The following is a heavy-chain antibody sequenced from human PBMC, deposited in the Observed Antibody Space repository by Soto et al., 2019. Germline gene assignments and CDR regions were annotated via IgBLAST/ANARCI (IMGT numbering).Heavy chain of an antibody. Sequence: ASVKVSCKASGYTFTSYAMHWVRQAPGQRLEWMGWINAGNGNTKYSQKFQGRVTITRDTSASTAYMELSSLRSEDTAVYYCARDYRPYCSSTSCYPAMDVWGKGTTVTSP. CDR1: GYTFTSYA. V-gene: IGHV1-3*01. CDR3: ARDYRPYCSSTSCYPAMDV. J-gene: IGHJ6*03. D-gene: IGHD2-2*01. CDR2: INAGNGNT.